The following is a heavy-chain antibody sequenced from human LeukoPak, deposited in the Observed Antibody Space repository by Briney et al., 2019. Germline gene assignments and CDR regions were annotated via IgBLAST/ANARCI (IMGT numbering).Heavy chain of an antibody. J-gene: IGHJ4*02. CDR1: GYSISSGYY. D-gene: IGHD3-16*01. Sequence: SETLSLTCAVSGYSISSGYYWGWIRQPPGKGLEWIGSIYHSGSTYYNPSLKSRVTISVDTSKNQFSLKLSSVTAADTAVYYCARRAWGYFDHWGQGTLVTVSS. CDR3: ARRAWGYFDH. CDR2: IYHSGST. V-gene: IGHV4-38-2*01.